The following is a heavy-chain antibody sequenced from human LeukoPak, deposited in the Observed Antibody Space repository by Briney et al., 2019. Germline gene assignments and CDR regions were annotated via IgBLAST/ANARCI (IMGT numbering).Heavy chain of an antibody. CDR1: GFTFSSYG. Sequence: GGSLRLSCAASGFTFSSYGMSWVRQAPGKGLEWVSGISWNSGSIGYADSVKGRFTISRDNAKNSLYLQMNSLRAEDTALYYLAKDLWGRAWYGSPPEEYYFDYWGQGTLVTVSS. J-gene: IGHJ4*02. CDR3: AKDLWGRAWYGSPPEEYYFDY. CDR2: ISWNSGSI. V-gene: IGHV3-9*01. D-gene: IGHD6-19*01.